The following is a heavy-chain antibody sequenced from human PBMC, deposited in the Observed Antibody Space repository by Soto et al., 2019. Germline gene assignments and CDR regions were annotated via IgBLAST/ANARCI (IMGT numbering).Heavy chain of an antibody. CDR2: INAGNGNT. J-gene: IGHJ4*02. CDR1: GYTFTSYA. D-gene: IGHD3-9*01. CDR3: ARLYYDILTGYPSLDY. V-gene: IGHV1-3*01. Sequence: MSGASVKVSCKASGYTFTSYAMHWVRQAPGQRLEWMGWINAGNGNTKYSQKFQGRVTITRDTSASTAYMELSSLRSEDTAVYYCARLYYDILTGYPSLDYWGQGTLVTVSS.